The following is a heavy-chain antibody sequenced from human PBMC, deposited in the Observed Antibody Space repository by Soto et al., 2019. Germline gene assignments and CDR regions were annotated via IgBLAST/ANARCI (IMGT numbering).Heavy chain of an antibody. J-gene: IGHJ4*02. CDR3: ARDKITGLFDF. Sequence: SETLSLTCSVSGGSIGKYYWNWIRQPPGKGLEWIGYIFYSGSTNYNPSLKSRVTISLDTSKNQFSLKLSSVTAADTAVYYCARDKITGLFDFWGQGILVTVSS. CDR2: IFYSGST. CDR1: GGSIGKYY. D-gene: IGHD2-8*02. V-gene: IGHV4-59*01.